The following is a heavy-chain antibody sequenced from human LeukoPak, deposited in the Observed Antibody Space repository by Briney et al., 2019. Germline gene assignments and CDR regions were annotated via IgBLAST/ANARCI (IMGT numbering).Heavy chain of an antibody. CDR2: IRSNSDGGTI. CDR3: ATDFYDST. D-gene: IGHD3-22*01. Sequence: GRSLRLSCAASGFTFSTYAVNWVRQAPGKGLEWVGRIRSNSDGGTIDYAAPVKGRFTLSRDDSKTTLYLQMNSLQTEDTAVYYCATDFYDSTWGQGTLVTVSS. V-gene: IGHV3-15*07. CDR1: GFTFSTYA. J-gene: IGHJ5*02.